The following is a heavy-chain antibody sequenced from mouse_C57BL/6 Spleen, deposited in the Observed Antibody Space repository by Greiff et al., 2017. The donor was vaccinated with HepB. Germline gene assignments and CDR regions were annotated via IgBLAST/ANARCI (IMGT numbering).Heavy chain of an antibody. CDR3: AREGDAGDFDY. CDR1: GFTFSSYA. D-gene: IGHD3-3*01. CDR2: ISDGGSYT. J-gene: IGHJ2*01. V-gene: IGHV5-4*01. Sequence: EVQRVESGGGLVKPGGSLKLSCAASGFTFSSYAMSWVRQTPEKRLEWVATISDGGSYTYYPDNVKGRFTISRDNAKNNLYLQMSHLKSEDTAMYYCAREGDAGDFDYWGQGTTLTVSS.